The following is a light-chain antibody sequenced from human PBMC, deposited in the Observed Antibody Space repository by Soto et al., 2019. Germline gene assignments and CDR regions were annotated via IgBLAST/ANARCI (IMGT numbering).Light chain of an antibody. CDR2: GAS. CDR1: QSVSSN. J-gene: IGKJ2*01. V-gene: IGKV3-15*01. CDR3: QQYDEWPPSYT. Sequence: EIVMTQSPATLSVSPGERATLSCRASQSVSSNLAWFQQKPGQAPRLLIYGASTRATGIPARITGSGSGTEFTLTISSLQSEDFEVDYCQQYDEWPPSYTFGQGTKLEI.